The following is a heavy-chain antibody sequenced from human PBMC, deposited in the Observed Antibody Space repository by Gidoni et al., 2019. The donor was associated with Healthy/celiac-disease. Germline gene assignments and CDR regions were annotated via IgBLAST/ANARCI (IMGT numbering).Heavy chain of an antibody. CDR3: ARDEGYSSGWYSAYYYYYGMDV. J-gene: IGHJ6*02. CDR2: IYHSGST. V-gene: IGHV4-38-2*02. CDR1: GYSISSGYY. Sequence: QVQLQESGPGLVKPSETLSLTCAVSGYSISSGYYWGWIRQPPGKGLEWIGSIYHSGSTYYNPSLKIRVTISVDTSKNQCSLKLSSVTAADTAVYYCARDEGYSSGWYSAYYYYYGMDVWGQGTTVTVSS. D-gene: IGHD6-19*01.